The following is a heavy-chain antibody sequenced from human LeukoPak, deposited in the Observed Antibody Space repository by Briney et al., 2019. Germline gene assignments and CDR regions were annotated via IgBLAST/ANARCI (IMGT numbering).Heavy chain of an antibody. D-gene: IGHD1-26*01. Sequence: GGSLRLSCAASGFTFSSYWMSWVRQAPGKGLERVANIKQDGSEKYYVDSVKGRSTISRDYAKNSLYLQMSSLRAEDTAVYYCARDKSVGATPLDYWGQGTLVTVSS. CDR2: IKQDGSEK. CDR3: ARDKSVGATPLDY. J-gene: IGHJ4*02. CDR1: GFTFSSYW. V-gene: IGHV3-7*05.